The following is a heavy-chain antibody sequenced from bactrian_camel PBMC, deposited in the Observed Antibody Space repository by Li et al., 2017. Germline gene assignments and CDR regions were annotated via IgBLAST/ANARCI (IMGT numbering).Heavy chain of an antibody. V-gene: IGHV3S53*01. CDR1: GNTYNINC. D-gene: IGHD1*01. Sequence: HVQLVESGGGSVQAGGSVRLTCTASGNTYNINCMGWFRQGPGQQREGVANIHNDGRTYYVDSVKGRFILSQDNAKTTMFLQMNDLKPEDTATYLCAAGTNAYGVGTCQYDYWGWGTQVTVS. CDR3: AAGTNAYGVGTCQYDY. J-gene: IGHJ4*01. CDR2: IHNDGRT.